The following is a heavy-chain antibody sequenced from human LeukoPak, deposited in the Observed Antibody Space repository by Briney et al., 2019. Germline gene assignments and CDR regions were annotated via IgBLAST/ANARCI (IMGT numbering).Heavy chain of an antibody. Sequence: GGSLRLSCAVSGFTFSDYSMNWVRQAPGKGLEWLSYISSGGSTTYYADSVKGRFTISRDNSKNTLYLQMNSLRAEDTAVYYCAKGDNSGYGYWGQGTLVTVSS. V-gene: IGHV3-23*01. D-gene: IGHD6-19*01. CDR3: AKGDNSGYGY. CDR2: ISSGGSTT. J-gene: IGHJ4*02. CDR1: GFTFSDYS.